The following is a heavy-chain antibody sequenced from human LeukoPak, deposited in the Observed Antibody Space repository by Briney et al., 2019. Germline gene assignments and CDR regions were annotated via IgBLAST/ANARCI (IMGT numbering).Heavy chain of an antibody. Sequence: PGGSLRLSCAASGFTFSDYDMHWVRHATGKGLEWVSAICTAGDTYYTSPVKGRFTISRENAKNSLYLQMNSMSAGDTAVYYCVRVARERVGGVYYFDYWGQGTPVTVSS. V-gene: IGHV3-13*01. CDR3: VRVARERVGGVYYFDY. CDR2: ICTAGDT. D-gene: IGHD1-1*01. J-gene: IGHJ4*02. CDR1: GFTFSDYD.